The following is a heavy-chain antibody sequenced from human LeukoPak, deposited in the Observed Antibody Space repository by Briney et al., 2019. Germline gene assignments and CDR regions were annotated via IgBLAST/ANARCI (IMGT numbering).Heavy chain of an antibody. CDR1: GFTFASYG. CDR3: ARDYSFCPDY. V-gene: IGHV3-33*01. Sequence: GRSLRLSCAASGFTFASYGLHWVRQAPGKGLEWVAVIWYDGSKEYYVDSVKGRFTISRDDSKNTLFLQINSLRVEDTGVYFCARDYSFCPDYWGQGTLVTVSS. J-gene: IGHJ4*02. D-gene: IGHD2-21*01. CDR2: IWYDGSKE.